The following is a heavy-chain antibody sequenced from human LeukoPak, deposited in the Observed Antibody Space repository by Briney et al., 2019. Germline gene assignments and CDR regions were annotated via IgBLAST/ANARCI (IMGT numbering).Heavy chain of an antibody. CDR2: IYHSGST. D-gene: IGHD3-22*01. J-gene: IGHJ4*02. Sequence: PSETLSLTCAVSGYSISSGYYWGWLRQPPGKGLEWIGSIYHSGSTYYNPSLKSRVTISVDTSKNQFSLKLGSATAADTAVYYCASYDSSTKDTAFDYWGQGTLVTVSS. CDR3: ASYDSSTKDTAFDY. V-gene: IGHV4-38-2*01. CDR1: GYSISSGYY.